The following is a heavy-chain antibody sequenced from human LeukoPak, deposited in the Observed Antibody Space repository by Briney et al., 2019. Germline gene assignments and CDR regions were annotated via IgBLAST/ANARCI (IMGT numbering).Heavy chain of an antibody. CDR2: ISSSSSYI. CDR1: GFTFSSYS. D-gene: IGHD3-22*01. J-gene: IGHJ4*02. CDR3: ARDPAFYDSSGYYDY. Sequence: EPGGSLRLSCAASGFTFSSYSMNWVRQAPGKGLEWVSSISSSSSYIYYADSVKGRFTISRDNAKNSLYLQMNSLRAEDAAVYYCARDPAFYDSSGYYDYWGQGTLVTVSS. V-gene: IGHV3-21*01.